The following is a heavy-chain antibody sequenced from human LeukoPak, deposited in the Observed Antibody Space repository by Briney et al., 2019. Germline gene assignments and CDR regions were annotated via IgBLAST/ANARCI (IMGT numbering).Heavy chain of an antibody. J-gene: IGHJ4*02. CDR1: GGSFSGYY. CDR3: ARALPEPFDY. D-gene: IGHD1-14*01. Sequence: SETLSLTCAVYGGSFSGYYWSWIRQPPGKGLEWIGEINHSGSTNYNPSLKNRVTISVDTSKNQFSLKLSSVTAADTAVYYCARALPEPFDYWGQGTLVTVSS. CDR2: INHSGST. V-gene: IGHV4-34*01.